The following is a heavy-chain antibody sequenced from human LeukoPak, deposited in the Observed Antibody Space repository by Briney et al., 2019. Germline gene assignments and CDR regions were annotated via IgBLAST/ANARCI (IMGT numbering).Heavy chain of an antibody. D-gene: IGHD5-18*01. CDR1: GFTFDDYA. V-gene: IGHV3-9*01. CDR2: ISWNSGSI. J-gene: IGHJ4*02. Sequence: GGSLRLSCAASGFTFDDYAMHWVRQAPGKGLEWVSGISWNSGSIGYADSVKGRFAISRDNAKNSLYLQMNSLRAEDTALYYVARGGPQAAMEKGPFDYWGQGTLVTVS. CDR3: ARGGPQAAMEKGPFDY.